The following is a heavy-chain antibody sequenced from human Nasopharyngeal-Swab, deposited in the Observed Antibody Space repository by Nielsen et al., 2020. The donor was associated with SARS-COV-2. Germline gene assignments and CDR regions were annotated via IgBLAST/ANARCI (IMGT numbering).Heavy chain of an antibody. CDR1: GFTFSSYG. Sequence: GESLKISCAASGFTFSSYGMHWVRQAPGKGLEWVAVISYDGCNKYYADSVKGRFTISRDNSKNTLYLQMNSLRAEDTAVYYCARTETYYYGSGSYYPIDYWGQGTLVTVSS. CDR2: ISYDGCNK. J-gene: IGHJ4*02. V-gene: IGHV3-30*03. CDR3: ARTETYYYGSGSYYPIDY. D-gene: IGHD3-10*01.